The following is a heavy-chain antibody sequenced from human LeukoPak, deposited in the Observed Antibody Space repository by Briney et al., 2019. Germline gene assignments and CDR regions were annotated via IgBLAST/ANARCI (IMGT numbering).Heavy chain of an antibody. D-gene: IGHD4-17*01. CDR1: GFTFSWYV. Sequence: PGGSLRLSCAASGFTFSWYVMHWVRQAPGKGLERVAVIWFDGSNKYYADSVKGRFTISRDNSKNTLYPQMNSLRAEDTAVYYCARAHTVSDPFDYWGQGTLVTVSS. J-gene: IGHJ4*02. V-gene: IGHV3-33*01. CDR2: IWFDGSNK. CDR3: ARAHTVSDPFDY.